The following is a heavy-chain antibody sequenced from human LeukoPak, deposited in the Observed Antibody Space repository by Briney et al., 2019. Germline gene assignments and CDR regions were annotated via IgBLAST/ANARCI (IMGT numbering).Heavy chain of an antibody. CDR2: FDPETGEI. D-gene: IGHD3-9*01. V-gene: IGHV1-24*01. Sequence: ASVKVSCKVSGYTLPELSMHWVRQAPGKGLEWMGGFDPETGEIFYAQKFQGRVTMTEDTSTDTAYMELRSLRSDDTAVYYCARDREYYDILTGYQPLLWIWGQGTMVTVSS. J-gene: IGHJ3*02. CDR3: ARDREYYDILTGYQPLLWI. CDR1: GYTLPELS.